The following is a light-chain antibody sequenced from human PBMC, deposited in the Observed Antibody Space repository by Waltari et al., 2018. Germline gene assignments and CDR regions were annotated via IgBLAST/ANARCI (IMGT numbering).Light chain of an antibody. Sequence: DIQMTQSPSTLSASVGDRVTITCRASQSLSEYLAWYQQQPGKAPKLLIDKAYRLESGVPSRFSGSGSETEFTLTISSLQPDDFATYYCQQYNTYSGTFGRGTTVDVK. CDR1: QSLSEY. J-gene: IGKJ1*01. V-gene: IGKV1-5*03. CDR3: QQYNTYSGT. CDR2: KAY.